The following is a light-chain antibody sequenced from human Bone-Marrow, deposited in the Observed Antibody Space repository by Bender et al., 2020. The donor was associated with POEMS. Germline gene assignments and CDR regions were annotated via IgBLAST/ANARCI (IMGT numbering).Light chain of an antibody. CDR1: SNDVGGSDY. V-gene: IGLV2-14*03. Sequence: QSALTQPASVSGSPGQSITISCTGTSNDVGGSDYVSWYQEHPGKAPKLMIYDVSQRPSGVSNRFSGSKSGNTASLTISGLQAEDEADYYCCSYAGFGIYVFGTGTKVTVL. J-gene: IGLJ1*01. CDR2: DVS. CDR3: CSYAGFGIYV.